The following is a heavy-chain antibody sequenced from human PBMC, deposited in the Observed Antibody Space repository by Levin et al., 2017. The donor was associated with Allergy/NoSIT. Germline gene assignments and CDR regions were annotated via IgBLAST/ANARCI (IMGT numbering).Heavy chain of an antibody. CDR2: LSSAGPPL. J-gene: IGHJ4*02. D-gene: IGHD2-15*01. V-gene: IGHV3-30*18. Sequence: LSFSSSVFTFCIFAMHWFLQSPVPFLSFLAVLSSAGPPLYYGDSVNGRFTISRDNSRDTLYLKMNSLRAEDTGVYFCAKDLTNRGFCSGSSCYRLDYWGQGTLVTVSS. CDR3: AKDLTNRGFCSGSSCYRLDY. CDR1: VFTFCIFA.